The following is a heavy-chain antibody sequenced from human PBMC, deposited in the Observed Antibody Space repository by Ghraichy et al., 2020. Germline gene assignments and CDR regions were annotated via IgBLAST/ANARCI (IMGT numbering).Heavy chain of an antibody. J-gene: IGHJ4*02. CDR3: ARAPITATTQPYFDY. CDR1: GFSFSLSA. Sequence: GGSLRLSCAASGFSFSLSAMYWVRQAPGKGLEWVATISVDGRNKYHIESVKGRFTISRDNSKNTIYLQMNSLRADDTAVYYCARAPITATTQPYFDYWGQGTLVAVSS. D-gene: IGHD1-7*01. V-gene: IGHV3-30*04. CDR2: ISVDGRNK.